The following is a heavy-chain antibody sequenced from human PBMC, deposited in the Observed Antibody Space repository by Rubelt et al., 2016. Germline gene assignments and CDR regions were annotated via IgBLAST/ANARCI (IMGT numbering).Heavy chain of an antibody. CDR3: ARERSI. CDR2: IYAGGGT. J-gene: IGHJ4*02. Sequence: EVQLVESGGGLIQPGGSLRLSCAASGLIVSDNYMSWVRQAPGKGLEWVSVIYAGGGTYYADSVKGRFTTSRENSKNTGYLQMNSLRAEDTAVYYCARERSIWGQGTLVTVSS. V-gene: IGHV3-53*01. CDR1: GLIVSDNY.